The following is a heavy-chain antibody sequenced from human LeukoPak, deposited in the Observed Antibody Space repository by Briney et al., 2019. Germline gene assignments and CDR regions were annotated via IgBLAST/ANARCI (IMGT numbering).Heavy chain of an antibody. J-gene: IGHJ4*02. V-gene: IGHV3-23*01. Sequence: GGSLRLSCVASGFTFSTYAMSWVRQAPGKGLEWVSVISSSGSSTYYADSVKGRFTISRDNSKNTLYLQMNSLRAEDTAVYYCARNEWADYWGQGTLVTVSS. CDR2: ISSSGSST. CDR3: ARNEWADY. D-gene: IGHD1-26*01. CDR1: GFTFSTYA.